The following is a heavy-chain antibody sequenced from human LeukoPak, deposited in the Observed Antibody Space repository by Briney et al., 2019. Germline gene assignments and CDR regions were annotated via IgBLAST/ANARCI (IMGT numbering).Heavy chain of an antibody. CDR2: ISYDGSNK. J-gene: IGHJ4*02. D-gene: IGHD6-19*01. CDR3: AKDPGYSSGWSFDY. CDR1: GFTFSSYG. V-gene: IGHV3-30*18. Sequence: GGSLRLSCAASGFTFSSYGMHWVRQAPGKGLEWVAVISYDGSNKYYADSVKGRFTIPRDNSKNTLYLQMNSLRAEDTAVYYCAKDPGYSSGWSFDYWGQGTLVTVSS.